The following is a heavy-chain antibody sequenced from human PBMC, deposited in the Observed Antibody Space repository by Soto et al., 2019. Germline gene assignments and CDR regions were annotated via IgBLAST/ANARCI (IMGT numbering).Heavy chain of an antibody. V-gene: IGHV3-30*18. J-gene: IGHJ4*02. CDR1: GFTFSSYG. CDR3: AKILVATTYTDY. Sequence: GGSLRLSCAASGFTFSSYGMHWVRQAPGKGLEWVAVISYDGSNKYYADSVKGRFTISRDNSKNTLYLQMNSLRAEDTAVYYCAKILVATTYTDYWGQGTLVTVSS. CDR2: ISYDGSNK. D-gene: IGHD5-12*01.